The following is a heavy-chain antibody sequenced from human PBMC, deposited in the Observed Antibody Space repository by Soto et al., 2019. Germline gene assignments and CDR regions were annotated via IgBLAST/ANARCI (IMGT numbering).Heavy chain of an antibody. CDR1: GDRFTSYG. D-gene: IGHD6-19*01. CDR2: ISAYNGNT. V-gene: IGHV1-18*01. Sequence: GASVKPSCKACGDRFTSYGISWVRQAPGQGLEWMGWISAYNGNTNYAQKLQGRVTMTTDTSTSTAYMELRSLRSDDTAVYYCARDHGLSEWFDPWGQGTLLTVSS. CDR3: ARDHGLSEWFDP. J-gene: IGHJ5*02.